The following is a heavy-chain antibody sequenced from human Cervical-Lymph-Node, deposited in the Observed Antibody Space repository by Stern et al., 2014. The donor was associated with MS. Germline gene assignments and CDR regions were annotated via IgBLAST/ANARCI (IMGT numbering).Heavy chain of an antibody. J-gene: IGHJ4*02. D-gene: IGHD6-19*01. V-gene: IGHV7-4-1*02. Sequence: VQLVESGSELKKPGASVKVSCKASGYTFITYAMSWVRQAPGKGLEWMGWINTNTGNPTYAQGFTGRFVFSLDTSVSTAYLEISSLKAEDTAVYYCARSRVSVAGNYGYWGQGTLITVSS. CDR1: GYTFITYA. CDR3: ARSRVSVAGNYGY. CDR2: INTNTGNP.